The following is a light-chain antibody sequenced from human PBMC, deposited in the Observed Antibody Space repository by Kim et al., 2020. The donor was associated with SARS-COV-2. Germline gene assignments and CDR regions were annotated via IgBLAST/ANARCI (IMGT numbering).Light chain of an antibody. Sequence: PGERATLACRASQSVSSYLAWYQQKPGQAPRLLIYDASNRATGIPARFSGSGSGTDFTLTISSLEPEDFAVYYCQQRSNWPPSLTFGGGTKVDIK. CDR3: QQRSNWPPSLT. CDR2: DAS. CDR1: QSVSSY. J-gene: IGKJ4*01. V-gene: IGKV3-11*01.